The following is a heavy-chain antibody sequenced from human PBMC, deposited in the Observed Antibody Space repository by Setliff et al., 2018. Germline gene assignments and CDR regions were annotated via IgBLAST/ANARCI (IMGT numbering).Heavy chain of an antibody. D-gene: IGHD1-20*01. J-gene: IGHJ4*02. Sequence: PGESLTLSCATSGFTFRDYSLTWVRQAPGKGLEWVSGIDQASHPYYPDSMKGRFAISRDNSRNTISLQINDLRAEDTATYYCAKDRVNDGIWDFDSWGQGLLVTVSS. CDR1: GFTFRDYS. CDR3: AKDRVNDGIWDFDS. V-gene: IGHV3-53*01. CDR2: IDQASHP.